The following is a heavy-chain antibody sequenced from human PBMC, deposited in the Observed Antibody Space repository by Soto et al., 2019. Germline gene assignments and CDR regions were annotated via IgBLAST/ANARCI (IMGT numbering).Heavy chain of an antibody. CDR3: AREVSGIQAFDY. CDR1: GGSISSSNW. V-gene: IGHV4-4*02. J-gene: IGHJ4*02. CDR2: ISQSGNT. D-gene: IGHD1-20*01. Sequence: QVQLQESGPGLVKPSGTLSLTCAVSGGSISSSNWWNWVRQPPGKGLGWIGEISQSGNTNYTPSLKSRVTISVDKSKKYFSLKLDSVTAADTAVYYCAREVSGIQAFDYWGQGTLVTVSS.